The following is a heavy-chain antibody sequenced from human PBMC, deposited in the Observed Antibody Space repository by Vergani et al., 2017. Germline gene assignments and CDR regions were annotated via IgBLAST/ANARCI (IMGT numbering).Heavy chain of an antibody. J-gene: IGHJ6*02. V-gene: IGHV3-33*01. CDR3: ARGGYNGMDF. CDR1: GFTFSSYG. Sequence: QVQLVESGGGVVQPGRSLRLSCAASGFTFSSYGMHWVRQAPGTGLEWVAVIWYDGSNKYYADSVKGRFTISRDNSKNTLYLQMNSLRAEDTAVYYCARGGYNGMDFWGQGTTVTVSS. CDR2: IWYDGSNK. D-gene: IGHD3-22*01.